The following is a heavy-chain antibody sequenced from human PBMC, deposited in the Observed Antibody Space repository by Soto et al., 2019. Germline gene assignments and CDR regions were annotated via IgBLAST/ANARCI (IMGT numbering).Heavy chain of an antibody. CDR1: GFTFSSYA. J-gene: IGHJ6*03. Sequence: GGSLRLSCAASGFTFSSYAMSWVRQAPGKGLEWVSAISGSGGSTYYADSVKGRFTISRDNSKNTLYLQMNSLRAEDTAVYYCAKDGIAAAGRDEYYYYYMDVWGKGTTVTVSS. CDR2: ISGSGGST. D-gene: IGHD6-13*01. V-gene: IGHV3-23*01. CDR3: AKDGIAAAGRDEYYYYYMDV.